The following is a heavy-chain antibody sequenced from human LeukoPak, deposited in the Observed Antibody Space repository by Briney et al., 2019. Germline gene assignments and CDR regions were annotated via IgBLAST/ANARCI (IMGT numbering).Heavy chain of an antibody. CDR2: IYHSGST. Sequence: SETLSLTCTVSGYSISSGYYWGWIRQPPGKGLEWIGIIYHSGSTYYNPSLKSRVTISVDTSKNQVSLKLSSVTAADTAIYYCASLSHDYGDQRAFDYWGQGTLVTVSS. D-gene: IGHD4-17*01. J-gene: IGHJ4*02. CDR3: ASLSHDYGDQRAFDY. V-gene: IGHV4-38-2*02. CDR1: GYSISSGYY.